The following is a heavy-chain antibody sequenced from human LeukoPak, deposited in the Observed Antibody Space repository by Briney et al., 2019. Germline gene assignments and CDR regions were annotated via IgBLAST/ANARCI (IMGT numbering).Heavy chain of an antibody. D-gene: IGHD6-13*01. V-gene: IGHV4-59*12. CDR2: IYYSGST. J-gene: IGHJ4*02. CDR3: ARDEGGMAAAGRNFDY. CDR1: GGSISSYY. Sequence: SETLPLTCTVSGGSISSYYWSWIRQPPGKGLEWIGYIYYSGSTSYNPSLKSRVTISVDTSKNQFSLKLSSVTAADTAVYYCARDEGGMAAAGRNFDYWGQGTLVTVSS.